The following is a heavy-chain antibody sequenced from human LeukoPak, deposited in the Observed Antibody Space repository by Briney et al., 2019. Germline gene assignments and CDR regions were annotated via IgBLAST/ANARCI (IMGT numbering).Heavy chain of an antibody. CDR2: IKQDGNEK. V-gene: IGHV3-7*01. CDR1: GFTFCNYW. D-gene: IGHD3-3*01. J-gene: IGHJ3*02. Sequence: GGSLRLSCAGSGFTFCNYWINWVGQAPGKGLEGVANIKQDGNEKYYVDSVKGRFNISRDNAKNSLYLQMNSLRVEDTAVYYCAKPITVSGATDGFDIWGQGTMVTVSS. CDR3: AKPITVSGATDGFDI.